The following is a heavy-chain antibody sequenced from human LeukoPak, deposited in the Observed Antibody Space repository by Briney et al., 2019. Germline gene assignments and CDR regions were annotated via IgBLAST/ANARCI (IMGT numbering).Heavy chain of an antibody. CDR3: ARDPKLWFGEKTFI. V-gene: IGHV4-30-4*01. D-gene: IGHD3-10*01. CDR2: IYYSGST. CDR1: GGSISSGDYY. J-gene: IGHJ4*02. Sequence: SETLSLTCTVSGGSISSGDYYWSWIRQPPGEGLEWIGYIYYSGSTYYNPSLKSRVTISVDTSKNQFTLKLSSVTAADTAVYYCARDPKLWFGEKTFIWGQGTLVAVSS.